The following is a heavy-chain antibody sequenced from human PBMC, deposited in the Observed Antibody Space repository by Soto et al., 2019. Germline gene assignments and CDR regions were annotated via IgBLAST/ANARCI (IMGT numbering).Heavy chain of an antibody. CDR1: GGSISSGGYY. J-gene: IGHJ3*02. D-gene: IGHD3-16*01. CDR3: ARDSQITFDAFDI. CDR2: IYYSGST. V-gene: IGHV4-31*03. Sequence: TLSLTCTVSGGSISSGGYYWSWIRQHPGKGLEWIGYIYYSGSTYYNPSLKSRVTISVDTSKNQFSLKLSSVTAADTAVYYCARDSQITFDAFDIWGQGTMVTVSS.